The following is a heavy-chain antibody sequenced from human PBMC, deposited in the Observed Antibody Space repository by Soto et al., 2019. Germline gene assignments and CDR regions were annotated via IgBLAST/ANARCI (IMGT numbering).Heavy chain of an antibody. J-gene: IGHJ6*02. Sequence: SVKVSCKASGGTFSSYAISWVRQAPGQGLEWMGGIIPIFGTANYAQKFQGRVTVTADESTSTAYMELSSLRSEDTAVYYCARGSASFGSGNYYYYGMDVWGQGTTVTVSS. CDR2: IIPIFGTA. D-gene: IGHD3-3*01. V-gene: IGHV1-69*13. CDR3: ARGSASFGSGNYYYYGMDV. CDR1: GGTFSSYA.